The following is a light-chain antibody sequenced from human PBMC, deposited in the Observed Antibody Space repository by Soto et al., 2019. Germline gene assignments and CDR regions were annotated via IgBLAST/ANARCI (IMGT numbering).Light chain of an antibody. CDR3: CSYAGSSSFVWV. J-gene: IGLJ3*02. V-gene: IGLV2-23*01. Sequence: QSVLTQPASVSGSPGQSITISCTGTISDVGSYNFVSWYQQHPGKAPKVMIYEGTKRPSGVSNRFSGSKSGDTASLTISGLQAEDEADYYCCSYAGSSSFVWVFGGGTQLTVL. CDR2: EGT. CDR1: ISDVGSYNF.